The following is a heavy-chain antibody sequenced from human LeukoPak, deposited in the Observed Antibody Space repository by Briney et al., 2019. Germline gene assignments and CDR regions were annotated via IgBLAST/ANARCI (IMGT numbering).Heavy chain of an antibody. CDR2: VSYDGNDK. Sequence: GGSLRLSCTASGFTFSSYAMHWVRQAPGKGLEWVAVVSYDGNDKFYADSMKGRFTISRDNSKNTPYLQMNSLRAEDTAIYFCAREAYGGGVDYWGQGTLVTVSS. D-gene: IGHD4-23*01. J-gene: IGHJ4*02. V-gene: IGHV3-30-3*01. CDR3: AREAYGGGVDY. CDR1: GFTFSSYA.